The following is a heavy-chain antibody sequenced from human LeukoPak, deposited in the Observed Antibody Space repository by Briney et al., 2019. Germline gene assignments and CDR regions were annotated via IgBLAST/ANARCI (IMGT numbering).Heavy chain of an antibody. J-gene: IGHJ4*02. CDR2: IYYSGST. Sequence: SETLSLTCTVSGGSISSYYWSWIRQPPGKGLEWIGYIYYSGSTNYNPSLKSRVTISVDTSKIQFSLKLSSVTAADTAVYYCARHFGYCSSTSCYNYFDYWGQGTLVTVSS. CDR1: GGSISSYY. V-gene: IGHV4-59*08. CDR3: ARHFGYCSSTSCYNYFDY. D-gene: IGHD2-2*02.